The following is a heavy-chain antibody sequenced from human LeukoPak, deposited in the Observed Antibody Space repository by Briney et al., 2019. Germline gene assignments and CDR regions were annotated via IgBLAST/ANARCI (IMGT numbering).Heavy chain of an antibody. CDR2: IYYSGST. CDR1: GGSTSSSNW. D-gene: IGHD3-16*01. CDR3: ARGLELRLGELMFDL. Sequence: PGTLSPTCAVSGGSTSSSNWWSWVRQPPGKGLKWIGYIYYSGSTNYNPSLKSRATISVDTSKAQFSLNLSSVTAADTAVYYCARGLELRLGELMFDLWGRGTLVTVSS. J-gene: IGHJ2*01. V-gene: IGHV4-4*03.